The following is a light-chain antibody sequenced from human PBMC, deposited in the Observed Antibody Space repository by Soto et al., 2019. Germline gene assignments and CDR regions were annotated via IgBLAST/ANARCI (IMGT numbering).Light chain of an antibody. V-gene: IGKV4-1*01. CDR2: WTS. Sequence: DIIMTQSPDSLAVSLGERATINCKSSQSVFHSSKNENFLAWYQQKPGQAPKFLIYWTSIRDSGVPDRFSGSGSGTDFTLTISSLQAEDVAVYYCQQYYGIPLTFGGGTRVELK. J-gene: IGKJ4*01. CDR1: QSVFHSSKNENF. CDR3: QQYYGIPLT.